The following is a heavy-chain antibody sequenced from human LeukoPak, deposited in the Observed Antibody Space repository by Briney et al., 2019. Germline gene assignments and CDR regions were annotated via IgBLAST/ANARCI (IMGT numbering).Heavy chain of an antibody. D-gene: IGHD3-9*01. V-gene: IGHV3-11*01. J-gene: IGHJ6*02. Sequence: GGSLRLSCAASGFTFSDYYMSWIRQAPGKGLEWVSYISSSGSTIYYADSVKGRFTISRDNAKNSLYLQMNSLRAEDTAVYYCARDFDTGAGDYDILTGHDRETDYCGMDVWGQGTTVTVSS. CDR3: ARDFDTGAGDYDILTGHDRETDYCGMDV. CDR2: ISSSGSTI. CDR1: GFTFSDYY.